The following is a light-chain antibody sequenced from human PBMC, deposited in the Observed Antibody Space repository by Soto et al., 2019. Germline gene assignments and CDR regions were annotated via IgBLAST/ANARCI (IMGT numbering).Light chain of an antibody. Sequence: DIQMTQSPSYLSASVGDRVTITYRASQSVSSDLNWYQQKAGKAPKLLIYAASSLQSGVPSRFSGSGSGTHFILTISSLQPEDFATYYCQHIHSIPITFGQGTRLEIK. CDR1: QSVSSD. V-gene: IGKV1-39*01. CDR3: QHIHSIPIT. CDR2: AAS. J-gene: IGKJ5*01.